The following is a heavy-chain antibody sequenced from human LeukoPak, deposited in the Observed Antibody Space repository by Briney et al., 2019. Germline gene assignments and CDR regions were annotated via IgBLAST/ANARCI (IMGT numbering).Heavy chain of an antibody. CDR1: GFSFSSYG. CDR2: IRYDGSNK. V-gene: IGHV3-30*02. CDR3: AKPRSDD. J-gene: IGHJ4*02. Sequence: GGSLRLSCAASGFSFSSYGMHWVRQAPGKGLEWVAFIRYDGSNKYYADSVKGRFTISRDNSKNTLYLQMNSLRAGDPAVYFCAKPRSDDWGQGTLVTVSS.